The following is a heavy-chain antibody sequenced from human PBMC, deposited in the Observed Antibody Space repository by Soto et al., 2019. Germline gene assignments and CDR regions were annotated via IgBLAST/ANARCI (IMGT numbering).Heavy chain of an antibody. CDR1: GFTFGTYT. V-gene: IGHV3-21*01. CDR3: ARVMCGDCSSYYYDSKDD. Sequence: GGSLRLSCAASGFTFGTYTMNWVRQVPGKGLEWVSSIGTTSSYIYYADSVRGRFTISRDNAGGSVYLQMSSLRAEDTAVYYCARVMCGDCSSYYYDSKDDWGQGTTVTGSS. D-gene: IGHD3-22*01. CDR2: IGTTSSYI. J-gene: IGHJ6*02.